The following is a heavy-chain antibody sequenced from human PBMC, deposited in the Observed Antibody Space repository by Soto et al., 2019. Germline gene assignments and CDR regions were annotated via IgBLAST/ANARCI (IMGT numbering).Heavy chain of an antibody. J-gene: IGHJ6*02. Sequence: ASVKVSCKXSGYTFTTYTMHWVRQAPGQRLEWMGWINAGNGNTKYSQKFQGRVTITRDTSASTAYMDLSSLRSEDTAVYYCARDTGRFGEFPYYYYYAVDVWGQGTTVTVSS. CDR1: GYTFTTYT. D-gene: IGHD3-10*01. CDR3: ARDTGRFGEFPYYYYYAVDV. V-gene: IGHV1-3*01. CDR2: INAGNGNT.